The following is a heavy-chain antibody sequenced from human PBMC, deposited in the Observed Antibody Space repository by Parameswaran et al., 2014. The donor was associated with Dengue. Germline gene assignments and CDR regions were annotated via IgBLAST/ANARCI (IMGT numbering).Heavy chain of an antibody. J-gene: IGHJ4*02. V-gene: IGHV4-59*13. Sequence: PGKGLEWIGYIYYSGSTNYNPSLKSRVTISVDTSKNQFSLKLRSVTAADTAVYFCARGGEVGDPLYYFDHWGQGTLVTVSS. D-gene: IGHD1-26*01. CDR3: ARGGEVGDPLYYFDH. CDR2: IYYSGST.